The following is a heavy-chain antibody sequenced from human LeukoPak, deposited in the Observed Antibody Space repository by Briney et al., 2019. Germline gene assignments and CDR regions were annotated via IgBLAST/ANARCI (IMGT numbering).Heavy chain of an antibody. CDR2: ISGPGDNI. CDR3: TRDPRVRG. CDR1: GFAFSSYS. V-gene: IGHV3-21*01. J-gene: IGHJ4*02. Sequence: SGGSLRLSCAASGFAFSSYSMNWVRQAPGKGLEWVSSISGPGDNIFHADSLRGRFTISRDNANNSVYLQMNSLRAEDTAVYYCTRDPRVRGWGQGTLVTVSS.